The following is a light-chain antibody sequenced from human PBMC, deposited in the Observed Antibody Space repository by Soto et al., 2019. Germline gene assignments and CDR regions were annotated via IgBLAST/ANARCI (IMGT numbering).Light chain of an antibody. J-gene: IGKJ4*01. CDR3: QQTTHFPLT. V-gene: IGKV1-12*01. CDR1: QCISSW. Sequence: DIQMTQSPSSVSASVGDRVTITCRASQCISSWLAWYQKKPWKAPKLLIFTASTLESGVPSRFSGSGSGTDFTLTISSLQPEDFATYYCQQTTHFPLTFGGGTKVEIK. CDR2: TAS.